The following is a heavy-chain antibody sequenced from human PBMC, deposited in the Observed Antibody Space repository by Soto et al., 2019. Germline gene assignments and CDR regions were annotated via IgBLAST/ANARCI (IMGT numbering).Heavy chain of an antibody. V-gene: IGHV4-31*03. CDR3: ARDGRVYYGMDV. J-gene: IGHJ6*02. CDR2: IYYSGST. Sequence: SETLPLTCTVSGGSISSGGYYWSWIRQHPGKGLEWIGYIYYSGSTYYNPSLKSRVTISVDTSKNQFSLKLSSVTAADTAVYYCARDGRVYYGMDVWGQGTTVTVSS. CDR1: GGSISSGGYY.